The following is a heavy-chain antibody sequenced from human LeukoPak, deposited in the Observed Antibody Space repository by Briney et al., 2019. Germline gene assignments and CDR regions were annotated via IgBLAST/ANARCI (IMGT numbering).Heavy chain of an antibody. Sequence: SQTLSLTCTVSGGSISSGSYYWSWIRQPAGKGLEWIGRIYTSGSTNYNPSLKSRVTISVDPSKNQFSLKLSSVPAADTAVYYCARDSGYMDVWGKGTTVTVSS. CDR3: ARDSGYMDV. J-gene: IGHJ6*03. V-gene: IGHV4-61*02. CDR1: GGSISSGSYY. D-gene: IGHD3-10*01. CDR2: IYTSGST.